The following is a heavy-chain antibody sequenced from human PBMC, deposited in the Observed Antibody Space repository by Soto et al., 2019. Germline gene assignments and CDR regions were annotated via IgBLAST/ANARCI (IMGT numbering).Heavy chain of an antibody. CDR2: NYCDDDQ. D-gene: IGHD4-17*01. Sequence: QITLKESGPPLVRPAQTLTLTCAFSGFSLTTTSMGVAWIRQPPGKALEWLALNYCDDDQRYSPSLKDRLTISKDTSRSRVVLTISNMNPEDTGTYFCAHAGDYDLLSFDHWGPGTLVTVSS. V-gene: IGHV2-5*02. CDR3: AHAGDYDLLSFDH. CDR1: GFSLTTTSMG. J-gene: IGHJ4*02.